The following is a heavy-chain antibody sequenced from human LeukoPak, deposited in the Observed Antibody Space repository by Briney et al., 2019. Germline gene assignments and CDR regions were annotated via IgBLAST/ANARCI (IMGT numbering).Heavy chain of an antibody. V-gene: IGHV4-34*01. Sequence: PSETLSLTCAAYGGSFSGYYWSWIRQPPGKGLEWIGEINHSGSTNYNPSLKSRVTISVDTSKNQFSLKLSSVTAADTAVYYCARASRVPAALDYWGQGTLVTVSS. CDR3: ARASRVPAALDY. D-gene: IGHD2-2*01. CDR2: INHSGST. J-gene: IGHJ4*02. CDR1: GGSFSGYY.